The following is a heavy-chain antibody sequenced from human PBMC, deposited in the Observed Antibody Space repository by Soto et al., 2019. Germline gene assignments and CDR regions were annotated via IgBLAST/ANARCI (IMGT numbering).Heavy chain of an antibody. CDR3: AKFGMATTKRSPPYYIDY. J-gene: IGHJ4*02. CDR1: GFTFSSYA. V-gene: IGHV3-23*01. CDR2: ISGSGGGT. Sequence: HPGGSLRLSCAASGFTFSSYAMSWVRQAPGKGLEWVSSISGSGGGTDYADSVKGRFTFSRDNSKNTLYLQMNSLRAEDTAVYYCAKFGMATTKRSPPYYIDYWGQGALVTVSS. D-gene: IGHD1-1*01.